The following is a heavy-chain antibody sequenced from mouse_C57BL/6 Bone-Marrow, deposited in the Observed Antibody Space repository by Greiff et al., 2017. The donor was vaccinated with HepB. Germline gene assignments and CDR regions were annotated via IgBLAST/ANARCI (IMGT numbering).Heavy chain of an antibody. D-gene: IGHD2-2*01. CDR3: TRKEASIWLRRAWFAY. CDR1: GYTFTDYE. Sequence: QVQLQHSGAELVRPGASVTLSCKASGYTFTDYEMHWVKQTPGHGLEWIGAIDPETGGTAYNQKFKGKAILTADKSSSTAYMELSSLTSEDSAVYYCTRKEASIWLRRAWFAYWGQGTLVTVSA. J-gene: IGHJ3*01. V-gene: IGHV1-15*01. CDR2: IDPETGGT.